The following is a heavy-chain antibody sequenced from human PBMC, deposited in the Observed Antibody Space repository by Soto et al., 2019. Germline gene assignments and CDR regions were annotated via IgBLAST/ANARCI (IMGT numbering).Heavy chain of an antibody. D-gene: IGHD6-19*01. CDR2: INHSGSS. CDR3: ARAGSSGKAYYYYYMDA. CDR1: GGSISGYY. Sequence: PSEALSLTCTVSGGSISGYYWSWIRQPPGKGLEWIGEINHSGSSNYNPSLKSRVTISVDTSKNQFSLKLSSVTAADTAVYYCARAGSSGKAYYYYYMDACGKETMATLSS. V-gene: IGHV4-34*01. J-gene: IGHJ6*03.